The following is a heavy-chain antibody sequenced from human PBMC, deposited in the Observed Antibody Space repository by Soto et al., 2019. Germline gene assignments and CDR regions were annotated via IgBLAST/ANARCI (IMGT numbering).Heavy chain of an antibody. CDR2: ISYDGSNK. CDR3: AKDRGSSSSVDYYYGMDV. D-gene: IGHD6-6*01. CDR1: GFTFSSYG. V-gene: IGHV3-30*18. Sequence: PGGSLRLSCAASGFTFSSYGMHWVRQAPGKGLEWVAVISYDGSNKYYADSVKGRFTISRDNSKNTLYLQMNSLRAEDTAVYYCAKDRGSSSSVDYYYGMDVWGQGTTVTVSS. J-gene: IGHJ6*02.